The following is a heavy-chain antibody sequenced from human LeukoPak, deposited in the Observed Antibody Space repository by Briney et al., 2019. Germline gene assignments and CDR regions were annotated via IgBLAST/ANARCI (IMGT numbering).Heavy chain of an antibody. Sequence: PSETLSLTCIVSGDXISSSSYYWGWVRQPPGKGLEWIGSIFSGSTYYNPSLKSRVTISLNTSKNQLSLNLSSVTAADTAVYYCARQGERPGISAYWGQGTLVTVSS. CDR2: IFSGST. CDR3: ARQGERPGISAY. J-gene: IGHJ4*02. D-gene: IGHD1-26*01. CDR1: GDXISSSSYY. V-gene: IGHV4-39*01.